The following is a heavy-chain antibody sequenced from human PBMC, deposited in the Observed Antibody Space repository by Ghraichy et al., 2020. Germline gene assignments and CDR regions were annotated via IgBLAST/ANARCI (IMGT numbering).Heavy chain of an antibody. Sequence: GESLNISCAVSGISVGGNYMSWVRQAPGKGLEWVSSMFMGGDTFYADSVKDRVTFSRDNSKNTMYLQMNSLRAEDSAVYYCARGLNSDSWGQGTLVTVSS. V-gene: IGHV3-66*01. CDR3: ARGLNSDS. D-gene: IGHD2/OR15-2a*01. J-gene: IGHJ4*02. CDR1: GISVGGNY. CDR2: MFMGGDT.